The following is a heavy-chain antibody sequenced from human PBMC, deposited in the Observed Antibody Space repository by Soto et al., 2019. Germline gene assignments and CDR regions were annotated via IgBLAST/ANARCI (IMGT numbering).Heavy chain of an antibody. Sequence: GGSLRLSCAASGFTVSSNYMSWVRQAPGKGLEWVSVIYSGGSTYYADSVKGRFTISRDNSKNTLYLQMNSLRAEDTAVYYCARIAVAYYYYMDVWGKGTTVTVSS. V-gene: IGHV3-66*01. CDR1: GFTVSSNY. J-gene: IGHJ6*03. CDR3: ARIAVAYYYYMDV. CDR2: IYSGGST. D-gene: IGHD6-19*01.